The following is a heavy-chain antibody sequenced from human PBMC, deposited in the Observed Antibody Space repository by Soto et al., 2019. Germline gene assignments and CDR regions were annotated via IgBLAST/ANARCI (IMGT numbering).Heavy chain of an antibody. CDR3: AKNPVREQQLVRFPNYYYYYYMDV. CDR1: GFTFSSYA. V-gene: IGHV3-23*01. D-gene: IGHD6-13*01. CDR2: ISGSGGST. J-gene: IGHJ6*03. Sequence: GGSLRLSCAASGFTFSSYARSWVRQAPGKGLEWVSAISGSGGSTYYADSVKGRFTISRDNSKNTLYLQMNSLRAEDTAVYYCAKNPVREQQLVRFPNYYYYYYMDVWGKGTTVTVSS.